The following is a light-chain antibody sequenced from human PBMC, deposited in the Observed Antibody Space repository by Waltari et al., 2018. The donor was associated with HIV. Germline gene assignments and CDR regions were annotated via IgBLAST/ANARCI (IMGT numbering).Light chain of an antibody. CDR1: TSNVGSTY. Sequence: QSVLTQTPSMSGTPGQRVTISCSGRTSNVGSTYVYWYQQFPGTTPRLVIHTYNQRPSGVPDRFSASKSGTSAFLAINSLRSEDEAIYFCAAWDDGLDTPVFGGGTSLTVL. CDR2: TYN. CDR3: AAWDDGLDTPV. V-gene: IGLV1-47*01. J-gene: IGLJ2*01.